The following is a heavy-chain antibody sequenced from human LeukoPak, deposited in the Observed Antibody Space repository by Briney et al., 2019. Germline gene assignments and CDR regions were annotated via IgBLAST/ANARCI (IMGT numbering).Heavy chain of an antibody. D-gene: IGHD3-10*01. CDR3: ARELFGSGSCPDY. Sequence: QTGGSLRLSCTEPGYTFSSYAIHWIRQAPGKGLEWVALVWHDGSNKYYADSVKGRFTISRDNSKNTVYLQMNSLRAEDTAVYYCARELFGSGSCPDYWSQGTLVTVSS. CDR2: VWHDGSNK. CDR1: GYTFSSYA. J-gene: IGHJ4*02. V-gene: IGHV3-33*01.